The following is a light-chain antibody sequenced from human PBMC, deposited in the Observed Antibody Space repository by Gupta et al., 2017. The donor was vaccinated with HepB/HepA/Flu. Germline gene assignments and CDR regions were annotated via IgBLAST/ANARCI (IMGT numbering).Light chain of an antibody. Sequence: QSVLTQPPSVSGTPGQRISVSCSGSSSNIGVNTVNWYQHLPGAAPKLLIYTTTKRPSGVPDRFSASKSGTSASLAISGLQSEDEADYYCAAWDDSLNGEVFGGGTKLTVL. CDR1: SSNIGVNT. CDR2: TTT. V-gene: IGLV1-44*01. CDR3: AAWDDSLNGEV. J-gene: IGLJ2*01.